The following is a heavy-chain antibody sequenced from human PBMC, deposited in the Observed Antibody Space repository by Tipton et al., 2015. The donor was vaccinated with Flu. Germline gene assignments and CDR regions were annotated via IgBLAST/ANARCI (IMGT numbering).Heavy chain of an antibody. Sequence: SLRLSCAASGFTFSKYGMHWVRQAPGKGLEWVGVIWFDGSKKQYGESVKGRFNISRDNAKNSLYLQMDSLRAEDTAVYYCARDKTVGATYFDYWGQGALVTVST. CDR3: ARDKTVGATYFDY. CDR1: GFTFSKYG. V-gene: IGHV3-33*01. D-gene: IGHD1-26*01. CDR2: IWFDGSKK. J-gene: IGHJ4*02.